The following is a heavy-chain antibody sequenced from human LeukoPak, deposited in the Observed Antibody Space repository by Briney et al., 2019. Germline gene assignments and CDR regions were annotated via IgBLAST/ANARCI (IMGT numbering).Heavy chain of an antibody. Sequence: QPGGSLRLSCVASGFTFSPYAMHWVRRAPGKGLEWVAIISYYGSTKYYADSVKGRFTISRDNSKNTLYLQLGSRSPHDPAVYHCARDGGGRSFDYWGQATLVIASA. D-gene: IGHD3-16*01. CDR1: GFTFSPYA. V-gene: IGHV3-30-3*01. CDR2: ISYYGSTK. J-gene: IGHJ4*02. CDR3: ARDGGGRSFDY.